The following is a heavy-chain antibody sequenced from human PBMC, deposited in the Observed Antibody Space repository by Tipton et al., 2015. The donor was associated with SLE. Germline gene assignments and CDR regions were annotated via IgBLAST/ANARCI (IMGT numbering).Heavy chain of an antibody. CDR1: GFTFSTYG. D-gene: IGHD4-17*01. Sequence: SLRLSCVASGFTFSTYGMHWVRQPPGEGLEWVSVMYNSGGRSYADSVRGRFTISRDNSKNTLYLQMNSLRAEDTAVYYCARALGDYGYYYGMDVWGQGTTVTVSS. CDR2: MYNSGGR. CDR3: ARALGDYGYYYGMDV. J-gene: IGHJ6*02. V-gene: IGHV3-NL1*01.